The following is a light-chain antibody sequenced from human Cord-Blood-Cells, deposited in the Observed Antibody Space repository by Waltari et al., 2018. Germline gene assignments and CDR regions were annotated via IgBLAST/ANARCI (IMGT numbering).Light chain of an antibody. CDR2: AVS. J-gene: IGLJ2*01. V-gene: IGLV2-23*02. CDR3: CSYAGSSTVL. CDR1: SSAVGRYYL. Sequence: QSALPQPDSVSGPPRQLITIPCTGTSSAVGRYYLVSWYQQHPGNAPKLMTYAVSKRRSGVSNRFSGAKSGNTASLTISGIQAEDEADYYCCSYAGSSTVLFGGGTKLTVL.